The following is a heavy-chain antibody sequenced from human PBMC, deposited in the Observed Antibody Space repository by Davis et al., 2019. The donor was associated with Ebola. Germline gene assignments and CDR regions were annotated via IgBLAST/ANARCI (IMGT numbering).Heavy chain of an antibody. J-gene: IGHJ6*02. CDR2: IYYSWST. CDR1: GGSISSSSYY. Sequence: SETLSLTCTVSGGSISSSSYYWGWIRQPPGKGLAWSGSIYYSWSTYYNRSLKSRVTISVETSKNQFSLKLSSVTAADTAVYYCARGKIVVVVAATHYYYYGMDVWGQGTTVTVSS. V-gene: IGHV4-39*07. CDR3: ARGKIVVVVAATHYYYYGMDV. D-gene: IGHD2-15*01.